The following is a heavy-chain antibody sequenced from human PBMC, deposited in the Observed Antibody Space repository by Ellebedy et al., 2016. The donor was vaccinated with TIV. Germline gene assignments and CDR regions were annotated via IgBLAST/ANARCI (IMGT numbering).Heavy chain of an antibody. CDR3: VRDSRVTTSYTYYGFDV. J-gene: IGHJ6*02. Sequence: GESLKISCAASGFIISGDWMSWVRQAPGKGLEWVAHINPDGSAEYYVDSVKGRFTISRDNSKNTVYLHMNSLRAEDTAVYYCVRDSRVTTSYTYYGFDVWGQGTTVTVSS. V-gene: IGHV3-7*01. D-gene: IGHD4-17*01. CDR2: INPDGSAE. CDR1: GFIISGDW.